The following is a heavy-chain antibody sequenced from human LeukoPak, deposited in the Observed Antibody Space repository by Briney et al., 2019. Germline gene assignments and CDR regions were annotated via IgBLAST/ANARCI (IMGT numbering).Heavy chain of an antibody. J-gene: IGHJ4*02. D-gene: IGHD6-19*01. Sequence: GASVKVSCKASGYTFTAYYVHWVRQAPGHGLEWMGWINPNSGGTNYAQTFQGRVTFTRDTSITTAYMGLSRLTSDDTAIYYCAREILVAGTLIDYWGQGTPVTVSS. CDR2: INPNSGGT. CDR3: AREILVAGTLIDY. V-gene: IGHV1-2*02. CDR1: GYTFTAYY.